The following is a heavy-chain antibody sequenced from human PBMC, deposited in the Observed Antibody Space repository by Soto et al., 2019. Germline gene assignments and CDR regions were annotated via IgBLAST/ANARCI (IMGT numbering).Heavy chain of an antibody. Sequence: GGSLRLSCAASGFTFSSYAMHWVRQAPGKGLEWVAVISYDGSNKYYADSVKGRFTISRDNSKNTLYLQMNSLRSDDTAVYYCARAEDSGYDSAFDIWGQGTMVTVSS. V-gene: IGHV3-30-3*01. CDR2: ISYDGSNK. J-gene: IGHJ3*02. CDR1: GFTFSSYA. D-gene: IGHD5-12*01. CDR3: ARAEDSGYDSAFDI.